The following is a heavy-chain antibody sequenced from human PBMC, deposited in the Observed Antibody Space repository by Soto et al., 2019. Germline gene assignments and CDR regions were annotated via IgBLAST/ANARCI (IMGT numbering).Heavy chain of an antibody. Sequence: QLQLQESGSGLVKPSQTLSLTCAVSGGSISSGGYSWSWIRQPPGKGLEWIGYIYHSGSTYYTPSLXXRGTIPVDRSKNQFSLKLSSVTAADTAVYYCARGQVVAAQHWGQGTLVTVSS. CDR3: ARGQVVAAQH. D-gene: IGHD2-15*01. J-gene: IGHJ4*02. CDR1: GGSISSGGYS. CDR2: IYHSGST. V-gene: IGHV4-30-2*01.